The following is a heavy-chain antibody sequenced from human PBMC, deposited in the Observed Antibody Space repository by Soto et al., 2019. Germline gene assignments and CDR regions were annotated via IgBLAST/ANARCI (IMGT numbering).Heavy chain of an antibody. Sequence: ASVKVSCKASGYTFTSYGISWVRQAPGQGLEWMGWISAYNGNTNYAQKLQGRVTMTTDTSTSTAYMELRSLRSDDTAVYYCARVATIGVVLAGKYNWFDPWGQGTLVTVSS. CDR2: ISAYNGNT. D-gene: IGHD5-12*01. CDR1: GYTFTSYG. J-gene: IGHJ5*02. V-gene: IGHV1-18*04. CDR3: ARVATIGVVLAGKYNWFDP.